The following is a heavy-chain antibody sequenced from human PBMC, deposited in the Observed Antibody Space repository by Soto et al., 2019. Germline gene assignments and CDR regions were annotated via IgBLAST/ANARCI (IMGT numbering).Heavy chain of an antibody. Sequence: SETLSLTCTVSGDSISSGGYYWSWIRQHPGKGLEWIGYIYDNGGAYYSPSLKGRVVISVDRSENQFSLRLSSVTAADTAVYYCARVKGGTTRRAFDSWGQGTLVTSPQ. CDR3: ARVKGGTTRRAFDS. CDR2: IYDNGGA. J-gene: IGHJ4*02. V-gene: IGHV4-31*03. D-gene: IGHD1-7*01. CDR1: GDSISSGGYY.